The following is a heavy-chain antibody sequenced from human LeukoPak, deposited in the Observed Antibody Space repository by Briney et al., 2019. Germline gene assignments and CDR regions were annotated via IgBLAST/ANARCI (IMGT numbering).Heavy chain of an antibody. CDR2: ISAYNGNT. V-gene: IGHV1-18*01. CDR1: GYTFTSYG. J-gene: IGHJ5*02. Sequence: ASVKVSCKASGYTFTSYGISWVRQAPGQGLEWMGWISAYNGNTNYAQKLQGRVTMTTGTSTSTAYMELRSLRSDDTAVYYCAREQDGIYWFDPWGQGTLVTVSS. D-gene: IGHD5-24*01. CDR3: AREQDGIYWFDP.